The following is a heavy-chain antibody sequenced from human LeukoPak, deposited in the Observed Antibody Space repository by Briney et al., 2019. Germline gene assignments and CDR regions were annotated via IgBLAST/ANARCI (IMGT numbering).Heavy chain of an antibody. J-gene: IGHJ4*02. V-gene: IGHV1-69*13. Sequence: SVKVPCKASGGTFSSYAISWVRQAPGQGLEWMGGIIPIFGTANYAQKFQGRVTITADESTSTAYMELSSLRSEDTAVYYCATYGSGSYEFDYSFDYWGQGTLVTVSS. CDR3: ATYGSGSYEFDYSFDY. CDR2: IIPIFGTA. D-gene: IGHD3-10*01. CDR1: GGTFSSYA.